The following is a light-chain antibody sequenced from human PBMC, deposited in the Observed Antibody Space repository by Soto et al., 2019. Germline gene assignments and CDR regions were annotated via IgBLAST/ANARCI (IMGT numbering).Light chain of an antibody. J-gene: IGKJ2*01. CDR3: QQSSNSPMYT. Sequence: DIQLTPSPSSLSASVGDRVTITCRASQSIDFYVNWIQQKPGRAPRLLIYAASSLQSGVPSRFSVSGSVTDFKLAINSLQPEDAATYFCQQSSNSPMYTFGQGTK. CDR2: AAS. V-gene: IGKV1-39*01. CDR1: QSIDFY.